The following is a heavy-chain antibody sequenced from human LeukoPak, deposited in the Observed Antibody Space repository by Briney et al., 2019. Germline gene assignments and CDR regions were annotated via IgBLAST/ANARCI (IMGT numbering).Heavy chain of an antibody. CDR1: GYTFTSYG. CDR2: ISVYNGNT. J-gene: IGHJ4*02. Sequence: ASVKVSCKASGYTFTSYGISWVRQAPGQGLEWMGWISVYNGNTNCAQKLQGRVTMTTDTSTSTAYMELRSLRSDDTAVYYCARERVYSNPFDYWGQGTLVTVSS. CDR3: ARERVYSNPFDY. V-gene: IGHV1-18*01. D-gene: IGHD4-4*01.